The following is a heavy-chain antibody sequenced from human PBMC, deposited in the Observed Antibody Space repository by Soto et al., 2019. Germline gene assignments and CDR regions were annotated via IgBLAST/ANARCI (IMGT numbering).Heavy chain of an antibody. Sequence: SQTLSLTCTVSGGSSRSGGYYWSWIRQHPGKGLEWIGYIYYSGSTYYNPSLKSRVTISVDTSKNQFSLKLSSVTAADTAVYYCARDLRGSGSYWGDYYYYYGMDVWGQGTTVTVSS. CDR2: IYYSGST. CDR3: ARDLRGSGSYWGDYYYYYGMDV. D-gene: IGHD3-10*01. J-gene: IGHJ6*02. V-gene: IGHV4-31*03. CDR1: GGSSRSGGYY.